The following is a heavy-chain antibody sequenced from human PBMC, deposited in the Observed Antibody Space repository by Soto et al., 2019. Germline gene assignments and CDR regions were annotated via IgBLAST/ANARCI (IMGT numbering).Heavy chain of an antibody. J-gene: IGHJ4*02. CDR1: GGNSGGYC. D-gene: IGHD3-22*01. CDR3: ARGYYDSSTNYFEAFVL. Sequence: SETHSLSCNVAGGNSGGYCCHWIRQPPGKTLEWIGDVYYSGSTNYNPSFKSRVTISVDVSKDQFSLRLSSVTAADTAVYYCARGYYDSSTNYFEAFVLWGQATLVTVSS. V-gene: IGHV4-59*01. CDR2: VYYSGST.